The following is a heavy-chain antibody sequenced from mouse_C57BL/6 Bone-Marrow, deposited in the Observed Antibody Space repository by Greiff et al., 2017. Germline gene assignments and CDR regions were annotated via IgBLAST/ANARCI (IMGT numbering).Heavy chain of an antibody. D-gene: IGHD2-2*01. J-gene: IGHJ3*01. CDR3: AREEVMVRAWFAY. V-gene: IGHV3-6*01. CDR2: ISYDGSN. Sequence: EVQVVESGPGLVKPSQSLSLTCSVTGYSITSGYYWNWIRQFPGNKLEWMGYISYDGSNNYNPSLKNRISITRDTSKNQFFLKLNSVTTEDTATYYCAREEVMVRAWFAYWGQGTLVTVSA. CDR1: GYSITSGYY.